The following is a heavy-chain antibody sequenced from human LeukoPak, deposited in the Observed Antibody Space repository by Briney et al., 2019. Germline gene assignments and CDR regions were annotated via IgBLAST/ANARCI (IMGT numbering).Heavy chain of an antibody. D-gene: IGHD5-18*01. CDR2: IWYDGSNK. CDR1: GFTFSSYG. Sequence: GGSLRLSCAASGFTFSSYGMHWVRQAPGKGLEWVAVIWYDGSNKYYADSVKGRFTISRDNSKNTLYLQMNSLRAEDTAVYYCARERGYSYGAHCDYWGQGTLVTVSS. V-gene: IGHV3-33*01. CDR3: ARERGYSYGAHCDY. J-gene: IGHJ4*02.